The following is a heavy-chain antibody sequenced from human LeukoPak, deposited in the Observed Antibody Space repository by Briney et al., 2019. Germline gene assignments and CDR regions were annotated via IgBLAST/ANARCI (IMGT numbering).Heavy chain of an antibody. CDR3: VRGTVSFDY. CDR2: IYSSGST. J-gene: IGHJ4*02. D-gene: IGHD3/OR15-3a*01. Sequence: SETLSLTCTVSGGSISSYYWSWIRQPAGKGLEWIGRIYSSGSTYDNPSPKSRVTMSLDTSKNQFALKLSSVTAADTAVYYCVRGTVSFDYWGQGTLVTVSS. CDR1: GGSISSYY. V-gene: IGHV4-4*07.